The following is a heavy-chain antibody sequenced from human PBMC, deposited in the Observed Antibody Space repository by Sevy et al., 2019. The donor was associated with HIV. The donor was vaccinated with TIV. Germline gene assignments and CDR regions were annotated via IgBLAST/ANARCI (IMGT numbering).Heavy chain of an antibody. CDR3: ASPLPFYYGSGSEEFDY. V-gene: IGHV3-48*01. CDR2: ISSSSSTI. Sequence: RGSLRLSCAASGLTFSTYSMNWVRQAPGKGLEWVSYISSSSSTIYYADSVKGRFTISRDNAKNSLYLQMNSLRAEDTAVYYCASPLPFYYGSGSEEFDYWGRGTLVTVSS. CDR1: GLTFSTYS. J-gene: IGHJ4*02. D-gene: IGHD3-10*01.